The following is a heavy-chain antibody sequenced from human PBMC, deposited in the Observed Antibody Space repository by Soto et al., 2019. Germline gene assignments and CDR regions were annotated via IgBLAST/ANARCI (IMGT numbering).Heavy chain of an antibody. D-gene: IGHD3-22*01. CDR2: INHSRNT. J-gene: IGHJ4*02. Sequence: SETLSLTCAVYGGSFSGYYWSRIRQPPGKGLEWIGEINHSRNTNYNPSLKSRVTISVDTSMNQLSLKLSSVTAADTAVYYCARQGDYYDSSGYSIFAYWGQGTQVTVSS. V-gene: IGHV4-34*01. CDR1: GGSFSGYY. CDR3: ARQGDYYDSSGYSIFAY.